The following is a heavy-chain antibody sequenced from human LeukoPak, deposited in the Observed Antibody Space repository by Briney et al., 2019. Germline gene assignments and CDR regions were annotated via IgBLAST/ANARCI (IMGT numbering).Heavy chain of an antibody. D-gene: IGHD2-15*01. CDR2: ISYDGSNK. V-gene: IGHV3-30*18. J-gene: IGHJ3*02. CDR3: AKFVTEAGYCSGGSCYPGAFDI. Sequence: GGSLRLSCAASGFTFSGYDMHWVRQAPGKGLEWVAVISYDGSNKYYADSVKGRFTISRDNSKNTLYLQMNSLRAEDTAVYYCAKFVTEAGYCSGGSCYPGAFDIWGQGTMVTVSS. CDR1: GFTFSGYD.